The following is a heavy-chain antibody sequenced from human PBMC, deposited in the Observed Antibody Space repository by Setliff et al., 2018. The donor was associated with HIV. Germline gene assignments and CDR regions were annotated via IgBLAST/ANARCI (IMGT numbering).Heavy chain of an antibody. CDR2: ISSTGKTI. V-gene: IGHV3-48*03. Sequence: PGGSLRLSCVASGFTFFSYEMNWARQAPGKGLEWISYISSTGKTIYYADSVKGRFTISRDNAKNSLSLQMNSLRAEDTAVYYCAREGRITSFGVIIPGSNALDVWGQGTTVTVSS. J-gene: IGHJ6*02. CDR3: AREGRITSFGVIIPGSNALDV. CDR1: GFTFFSYE. D-gene: IGHD3-3*01.